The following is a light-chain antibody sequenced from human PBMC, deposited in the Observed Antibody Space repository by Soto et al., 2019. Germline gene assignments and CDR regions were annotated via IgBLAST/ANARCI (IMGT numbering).Light chain of an antibody. Sequence: EIVLTQFPGTLSMSPGDRVTLSCRASQSVANSYLAWYQQKPGQAPRLLIFDASRRPTGIPDRFSGSRSGTDFTLTISRLEPEDFAVYYCQQYSRFPRTFGQGTKLDLK. V-gene: IGKV3-20*01. CDR1: QSVANSY. CDR2: DAS. J-gene: IGKJ2*01. CDR3: QQYSRFPRT.